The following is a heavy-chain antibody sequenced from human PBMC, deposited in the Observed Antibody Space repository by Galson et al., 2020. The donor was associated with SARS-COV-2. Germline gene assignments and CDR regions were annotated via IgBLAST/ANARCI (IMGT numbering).Heavy chain of an antibody. CDR1: GDAITTYY. D-gene: IGHD2-15*01. V-gene: IGHV4-59*08. J-gene: IGHJ2*01. Sequence: SETLSLTCTVSGDAITTYYWSWIRQSPGKGLEWIGDVFHTGSAHYNPSLRSRVTMSADTSKSQLSLTVNSVTAADTAVYHCARLSLFSDTIDGYLGREDYWYFDLWGRGTMVTVSS. CDR3: ARLSLFSDTIDGYLGREDYWYFDL. CDR2: VFHTGSA.